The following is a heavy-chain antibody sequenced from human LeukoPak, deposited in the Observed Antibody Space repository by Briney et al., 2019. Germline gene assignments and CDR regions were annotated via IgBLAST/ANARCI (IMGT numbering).Heavy chain of an antibody. Sequence: GGSLRLSCAASGLTFSSYAMHWVRQAPGKGLEWVAVISYDGSNKYYADSVKGRFTISRDTAKNSLYLQMNSTRAEDTAVYYGARVGVGASLYYLYYWDQGTLVTVSS. V-gene: IGHV3-30-3*01. CDR2: ISYDGSNK. CDR1: GLTFSSYA. CDR3: ARVGVGASLYYLYY. D-gene: IGHD1-26*01. J-gene: IGHJ4*02.